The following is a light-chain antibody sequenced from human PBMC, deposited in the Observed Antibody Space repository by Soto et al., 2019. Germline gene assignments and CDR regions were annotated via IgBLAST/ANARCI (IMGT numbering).Light chain of an antibody. CDR3: SSYTSSSTVV. V-gene: IGLV2-14*01. CDR2: EVT. J-gene: IGLJ2*01. Sequence: QSVLTQPASVSGSPGQSITISCTGTPSAIGRYNYVSWYQQFPGKVPKLLIYEVTYRPSGVSARFSGSKSGSTASLTISGLQAEDEADYYCSSYTSSSTVVFGGGTKLTVL. CDR1: PSAIGRYNY.